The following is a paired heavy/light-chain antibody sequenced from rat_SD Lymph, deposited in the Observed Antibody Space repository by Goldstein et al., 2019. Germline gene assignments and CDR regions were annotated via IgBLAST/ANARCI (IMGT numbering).Light chain of an antibody. Sequence: ETVMTQSPTSMSTSIGERVTLNCKASQSVGINVDWYQQTPGQSPKLLIYGASNRHTGVPDRFTGSGFGRDFTLTISNMEAEDLAVYYCLQYGSIPWTFGGGTKLELK. CDR3: LQYGSIPWT. J-gene: IGKJ1*01. CDR2: GAS. CDR1: QSVGIN. V-gene: IGKV6S8*01.
Heavy chain of an antibody. V-gene: IGHV5-34*01. CDR3: ARHRYNYFDY. Sequence: EVQLVESGGGLVQPGRSLKLSCVASGFTFSNYGMNWIRQAPGKGLEWVAYISSGSSYIYYAETVKGRFTISRDNAKNTLYLQMTSLRSEDTALYYCARHRYNYFDYWGQGVMVTVSS. J-gene: IGHJ2*01. CDR1: GFTFSNYG. CDR2: ISSGSSYI. D-gene: IGHD1-5*01.